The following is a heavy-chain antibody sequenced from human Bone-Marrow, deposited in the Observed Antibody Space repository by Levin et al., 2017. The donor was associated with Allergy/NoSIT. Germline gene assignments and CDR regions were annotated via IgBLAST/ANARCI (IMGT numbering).Heavy chain of an antibody. CDR3: ARVFGGGYSSSWYRYFDY. V-gene: IGHV4-34*01. CDR2: INHSGST. Sequence: SATLSLPCAVSGGSFSGYYWSWIRQPPGKGLEWIGEINHSGSTNYNPSLKSRVTISVDTSKNQFSLKLSSVTAADTAVYYCARVFGGGYSSSWYRYFDYWGQGTLVTVSS. CDR1: GGSFSGYY. J-gene: IGHJ4*02. D-gene: IGHD6-13*01.